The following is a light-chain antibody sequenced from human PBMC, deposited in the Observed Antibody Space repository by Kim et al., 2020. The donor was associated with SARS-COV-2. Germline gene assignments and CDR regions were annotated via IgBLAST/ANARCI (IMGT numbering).Light chain of an antibody. Sequence: EIVVTQSPGTLSLSPGERATLSCRASQSVDSRYFAWYQQKPGQAPRLLIHGVSSRATGILDRFSGSGSGTDFTLTISRLEPEDFAVYYCQQFGGSPRYSFGQGTKLEI. CDR1: QSVDSRY. CDR3: QQFGGSPRYS. V-gene: IGKV3-20*01. J-gene: IGKJ2*01. CDR2: GVS.